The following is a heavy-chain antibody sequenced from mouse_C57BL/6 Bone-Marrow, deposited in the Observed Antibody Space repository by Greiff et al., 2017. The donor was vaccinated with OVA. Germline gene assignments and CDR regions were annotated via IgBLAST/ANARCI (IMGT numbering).Heavy chain of an antibody. V-gene: IGHV1-69*01. J-gene: IGHJ4*01. CDR1: GYTFTSYW. CDR2: IDPSDSYT. D-gene: IGHD4-1*01. Sequence: QVQLQQPGAELVMPGASVKLSCKASGYTFTSYWMHWVKQRPGQGLEWIGEIDPSDSYTNYNQKFKGKSTLTVDKSSSTAYMQLSSLTSEDSAVYYCARWNWDGGVDYWGQGTSVTVSS. CDR3: ARWNWDGGVDY.